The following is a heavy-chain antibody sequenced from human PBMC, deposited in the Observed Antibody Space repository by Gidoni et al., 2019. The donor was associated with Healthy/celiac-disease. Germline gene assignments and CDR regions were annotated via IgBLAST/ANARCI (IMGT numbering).Heavy chain of an antibody. CDR1: GFTFSSYA. V-gene: IGHV3-30-3*01. CDR3: ARGSTRRYFDL. Sequence: QVQLVESGGGVVQPGRSVRLSCAASGFTFSSYAMHWVRQAPGKGLEWVAVISYDGSNKYSADSVKGRFTISRDNSKNTLYLQMNSLRAEDTAVYYCARGSTRRYFDLWGRGTLVTVSS. J-gene: IGHJ2*01. CDR2: ISYDGSNK.